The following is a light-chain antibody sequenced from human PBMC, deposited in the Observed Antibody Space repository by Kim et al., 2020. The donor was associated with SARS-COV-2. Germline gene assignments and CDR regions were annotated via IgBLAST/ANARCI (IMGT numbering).Light chain of an antibody. Sequence: QSALTQPHSASGSPGQSVTISCTGTSSDVGNYNYFSWFQHHPGEAPKLLIYDVNEPHSGCPDRCSCFKSGNTASLTVSGLQDKDEASYFCSSYVGTSTPYVFGTGTKVTVL. CDR1: SSDVGNYNY. CDR2: DVN. J-gene: IGLJ1*01. V-gene: IGLV2-8*01. CDR3: SSYVGTSTPYV.